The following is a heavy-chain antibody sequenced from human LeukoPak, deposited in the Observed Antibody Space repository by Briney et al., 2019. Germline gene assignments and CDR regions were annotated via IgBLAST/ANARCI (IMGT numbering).Heavy chain of an antibody. J-gene: IGHJ6*03. CDR3: ARLVPYYYYMDV. CDR1: GFTFSSNY. Sequence: GGSLRLSCAASGFTFSSNYMSWVRQAPGKGLEWVSVIYSGGSTYYADSVKGRCTISRDNAKNTLYLQMSSLTAEDTAVYYCARLVPYYYYMDVWGKGTTVTISS. V-gene: IGHV3-53*01. CDR2: IYSGGST. D-gene: IGHD6-6*01.